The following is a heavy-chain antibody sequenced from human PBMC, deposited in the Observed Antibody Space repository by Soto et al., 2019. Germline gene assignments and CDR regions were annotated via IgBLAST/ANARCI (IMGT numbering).Heavy chain of an antibody. J-gene: IGHJ4*02. CDR1: GYTFTSYG. CDR2: ISVYNGNT. V-gene: IGHV1-18*01. D-gene: IGHD3-10*01. Sequence: ASVKVSCKASGYTFTSYGISWVLQAPGEGLEWMGWISVYNGNTNYAQKLQGRVTMTTDTSTSTAYMELRSLRSDDTAVYYCASGWFGEFVYYFDYWGQGTLVTVSS. CDR3: ASGWFGEFVYYFDY.